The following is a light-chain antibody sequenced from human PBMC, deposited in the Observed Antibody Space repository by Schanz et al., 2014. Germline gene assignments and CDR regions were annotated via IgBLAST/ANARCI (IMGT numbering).Light chain of an antibody. CDR3: CSNAGRYTRV. CDR2: DVS. Sequence: QSVLTQPRSVSGSPGQSVTISCTGTSSDVGGYDFVSWYQQHPGKAPKLMIYDVSQRPSGVPDRFSGSKSGNTASLTISGLQVEDEADYYCCSNAGRYTRVFGGGIKLTVL. J-gene: IGLJ3*02. CDR1: SSDVGGYDF. V-gene: IGLV2-11*01.